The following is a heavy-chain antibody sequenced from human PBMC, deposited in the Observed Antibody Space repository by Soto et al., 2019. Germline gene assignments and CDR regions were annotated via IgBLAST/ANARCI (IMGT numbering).Heavy chain of an antibody. Sequence: ASVKVSCKASGYTFTSYDINWVRQATGQGFEYLGWMNPNSGNTGYVKKFQGRVTMTRDTSMSTAYMELSSLRSEDTAVYYCARHVFYDSSGSSHWFDPWGQGTLVTVSS. D-gene: IGHD3-22*01. CDR3: ARHVFYDSSGSSHWFDP. CDR2: MNPNSGNT. CDR1: GYTFTSYD. J-gene: IGHJ5*02. V-gene: IGHV1-8*01.